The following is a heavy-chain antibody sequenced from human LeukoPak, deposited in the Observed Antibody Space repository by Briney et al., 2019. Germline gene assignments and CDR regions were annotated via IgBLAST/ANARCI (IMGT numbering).Heavy chain of an antibody. CDR1: GYSFTSYW. J-gene: IGHJ4*02. D-gene: IGHD1-7*01. Sequence: GESLQISCKGSGYSFTSYWIGWVRQMPGKGLEWMGIIYPGDSDTRYSPSFQGQVTISADKSISTAYLQWSSLKASDTAMYYCARTPNNWNYHSDYWGQGTLVTASS. CDR2: IYPGDSDT. CDR3: ARTPNNWNYHSDY. V-gene: IGHV5-51*01.